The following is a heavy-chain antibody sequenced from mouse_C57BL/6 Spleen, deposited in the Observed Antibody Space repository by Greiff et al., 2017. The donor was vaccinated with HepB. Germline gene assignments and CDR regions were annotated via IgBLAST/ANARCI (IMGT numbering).Heavy chain of an antibody. V-gene: IGHV1-42*01. Sequence: VHVKQSGPELVKPGASVKISCKASGYSFTGYYMNWVKQSPEKSLEWIGEINPSTGGTTYNQKFKAKATLTVDKSSSTAYMQLKSLTSEDSAVYYCARNPLYYGSSYGYFDVWGTGTTVTVSS. CDR2: INPSTGGT. CDR1: GYSFTGYY. CDR3: ARNPLYYGSSYGYFDV. J-gene: IGHJ1*03. D-gene: IGHD1-1*01.